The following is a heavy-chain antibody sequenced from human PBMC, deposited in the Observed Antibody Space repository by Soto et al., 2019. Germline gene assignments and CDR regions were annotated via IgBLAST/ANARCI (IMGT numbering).Heavy chain of an antibody. CDR3: ARYGSGECNRGSCYSPFDS. J-gene: IGHJ4*02. D-gene: IGHD2-15*01. CDR1: GRSISSVNYY. Sequence: QVQLQESGPGLVKPSQTLSLTCTVSGRSISSVNYYWSWIRQPPGKGLEWIGYIYYSGSTYYNPSLRRPRTISVDPSTNQFSLKLSSVTAADTAVYYCARYGSGECNRGSCYSPFDSWGQGTLVTVSS. V-gene: IGHV4-30-4*01. CDR2: IYYSGST.